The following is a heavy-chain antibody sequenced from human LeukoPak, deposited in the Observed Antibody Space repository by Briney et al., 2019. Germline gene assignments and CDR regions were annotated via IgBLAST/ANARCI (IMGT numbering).Heavy chain of an antibody. CDR3: ARGYYDSSGYYYFDY. Sequence: GSLRLSCAASGFPFSSYAMHWVRQAPGKGLEWAAVISYDGSNKYYADSVKGRFTISRDNSKNTLYLQMNSLRAEDTAVYYCARGYYDSSGYYYFDYWGQGTLVTVSS. CDR2: ISYDGSNK. D-gene: IGHD3-22*01. V-gene: IGHV3-30*04. CDR1: GFPFSSYA. J-gene: IGHJ4*02.